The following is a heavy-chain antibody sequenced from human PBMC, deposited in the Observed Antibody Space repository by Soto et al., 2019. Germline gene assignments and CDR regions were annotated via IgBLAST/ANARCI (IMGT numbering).Heavy chain of an antibody. CDR1: GGSISSYY. CDR2: IYYSGST. D-gene: IGHD6-19*01. J-gene: IGHJ4*02. V-gene: IGHV4-59*01. Sequence: QVQLQESGPGLVKPSETLSLTCTVSGGSISSYYWSWIRQPPGKGLEWIGYIYYSGSTNCNPSLKSRVTISVDTSKNQFSLKLSSVTAADTAVYYCARVRWTVAGPGHFDYWGQGTLVTVSS. CDR3: ARVRWTVAGPGHFDY.